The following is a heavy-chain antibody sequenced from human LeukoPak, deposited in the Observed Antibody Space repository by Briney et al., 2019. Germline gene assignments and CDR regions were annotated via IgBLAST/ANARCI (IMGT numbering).Heavy chain of an antibody. D-gene: IGHD3-10*01. Sequence: PGGYLRLSCAASGLTFSSYAMRWVRQAPGKGLEWVSAISGSGGSTYYADSVKGRFTISRDNSKNTLYLQMNSLRAEDTAVYYCAAGFGELSHWGQGTLVTVSS. CDR2: ISGSGGST. CDR3: AAGFGELSH. CDR1: GLTFSSYA. J-gene: IGHJ4*02. V-gene: IGHV3-23*01.